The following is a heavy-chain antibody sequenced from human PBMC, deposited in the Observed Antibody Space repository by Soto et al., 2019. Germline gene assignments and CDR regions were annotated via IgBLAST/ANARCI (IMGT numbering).Heavy chain of an antibody. CDR3: ARGSTTWASFFEY. CDR2: IYYTGST. Sequence: QVHLQESGPGLVKPSETLSLTCSVSGCSISNYYWSWIRQPPGGGLEWIGYIYYTGSTNYNPSLQSRVTMSLDTSKNHFSLNLRSVTAADTAVYFCARGSTTWASFFEYWGQGTLVTVSS. CDR1: GCSISNYY. J-gene: IGHJ4*02. V-gene: IGHV4-59*01. D-gene: IGHD3-16*01.